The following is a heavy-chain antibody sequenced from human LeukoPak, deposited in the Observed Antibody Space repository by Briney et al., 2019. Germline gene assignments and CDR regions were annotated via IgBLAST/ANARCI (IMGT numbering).Heavy chain of an antibody. CDR1: RFTFSSFA. J-gene: IGHJ4*02. CDR3: ARSLGNGFPYYFDY. V-gene: IGHV3-23*01. CDR2: ISDSGYNT. D-gene: IGHD5-24*01. Sequence: GGSLRLSCAASRFTFSSFAMSWVRQAPGKGLEWVSTISDSGYNTYYADSVKGRFTISRDISKNTLYLQMSSLRADDTAIYYCARSLGNGFPYYFDYWGQGTLVTVSS.